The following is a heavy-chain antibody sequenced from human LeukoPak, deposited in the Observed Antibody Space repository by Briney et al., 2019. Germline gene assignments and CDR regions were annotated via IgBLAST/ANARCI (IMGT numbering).Heavy chain of an antibody. CDR2: INEDGSRE. CDR3: ARDPPRRSDF. Sequence: GGSLRLSCAASGFTFSNFLMTWVCHSPGKGLECVASINEDGSRELYVDYAKGRFSISRDNANNALSLQMNSLRVEDTAVYYCARDPPRRSDFWGQGTLVTVSS. J-gene: IGHJ4*02. CDR1: GFTFSNFL. V-gene: IGHV3-7*01.